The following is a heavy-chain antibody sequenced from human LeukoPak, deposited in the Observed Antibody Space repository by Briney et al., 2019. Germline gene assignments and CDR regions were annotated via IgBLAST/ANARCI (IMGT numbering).Heavy chain of an antibody. V-gene: IGHV3-64*01. CDR1: GFTFSSYS. D-gene: IGHD1-26*01. CDR2: IISNGGST. Sequence: GRSLRLSCAAAGFTFSSYSMHWVRQAPGKGLEYVSSIISNGGSTYYANSVKGRFTICRDNSKNTLYLQMGSLRAEDMAVYYCARDRWELPSGWFDLWGQGTLVTVSS. CDR3: ARDRWELPSGWFDL. J-gene: IGHJ5*02.